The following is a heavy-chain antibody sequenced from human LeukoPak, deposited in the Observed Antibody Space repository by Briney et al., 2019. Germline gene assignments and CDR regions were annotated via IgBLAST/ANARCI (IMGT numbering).Heavy chain of an antibody. CDR3: ARVWVGVTIFDRRAPVWYGMDV. CDR1: GGSISSGDYY. D-gene: IGHD3-3*01. J-gene: IGHJ6*02. V-gene: IGHV4-30-4*01. CDR2: IYYSGST. Sequence: SETLSLTCTVSGGSISSGDYYWSWIRQPPGKGLEWIGYIYYSGSTYYNPSLKSRVTISVDTSKNQFSLKLSSVTAADTAVYYCARVWVGVTIFDRRAPVWYGMDVWGQGTTVTVSS.